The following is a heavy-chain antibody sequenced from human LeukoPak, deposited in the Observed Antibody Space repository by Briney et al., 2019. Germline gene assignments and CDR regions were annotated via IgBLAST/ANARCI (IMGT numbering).Heavy chain of an antibody. Sequence: GGTLRLSCAASEFPFSNYGMSWVRQAPGKGLEWVSSISTSGGSTYYADSVKGRFTISRDNSKDTLYLQMNSLRAEDTAVYYCARGPFPGGSSWDYDIYFDYWGQGTLVTVSS. CDR2: ISTSGGST. D-gene: IGHD6-13*01. J-gene: IGHJ4*02. V-gene: IGHV3-23*01. CDR3: ARGPFPGGSSWDYDIYFDY. CDR1: EFPFSNYG.